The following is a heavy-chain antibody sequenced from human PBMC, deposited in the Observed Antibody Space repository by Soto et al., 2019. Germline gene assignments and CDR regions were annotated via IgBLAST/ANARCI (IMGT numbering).Heavy chain of an antibody. CDR2: INPNSGGT. J-gene: IGHJ4*02. V-gene: IGHV1-2*02. D-gene: IGHD6-13*01. CDR1: GYTFTGYY. Sequence: ASVKVSCKASGYTFTGYYMHWVRQAPGQGLEWMGWINPNSGGTNYAQKFQGRVTMTRDTSISTAYMELSRLRSDDTAVYYCARNLSSSWALDYWGQGTLVTVSS. CDR3: ARNLSSSWALDY.